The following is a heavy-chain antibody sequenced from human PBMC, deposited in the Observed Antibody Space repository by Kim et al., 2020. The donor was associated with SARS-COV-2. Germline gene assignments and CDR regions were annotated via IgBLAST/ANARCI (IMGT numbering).Heavy chain of an antibody. J-gene: IGHJ6*02. V-gene: IGHV1-24*01. CDR2: FDPEDGET. Sequence: ASVKVSCKVSEYTLTELSMHWMRQAPGKGLEWMGGFDPEDGETIYAQKFQGRVTMTEDTSTATAYMELSSLRTEDTAVYYCAISYDYGCMDVWGLGTTVTVSS. CDR1: EYTLTELS. CDR3: AISYDYGCMDV. D-gene: IGHD3-16*01.